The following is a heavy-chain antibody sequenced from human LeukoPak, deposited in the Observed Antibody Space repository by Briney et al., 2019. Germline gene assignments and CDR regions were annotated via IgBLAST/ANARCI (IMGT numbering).Heavy chain of an antibody. CDR3: ARVRSSTACYFGY. V-gene: IGHV4-61*02. D-gene: IGHD2-2*01. CDR2: IYTSGTT. Sequence: SQILSLTCTVSGGSISSGNYYWSWIRQPAGKGLEWIGRIYTSGTTNYSPSLKSRVTISVDTSKNQFSLNLSSVTAADTAVYYCARVRSSTACYFGYWGQGTLVTVSS. J-gene: IGHJ4*02. CDR1: GGSISSGNYY.